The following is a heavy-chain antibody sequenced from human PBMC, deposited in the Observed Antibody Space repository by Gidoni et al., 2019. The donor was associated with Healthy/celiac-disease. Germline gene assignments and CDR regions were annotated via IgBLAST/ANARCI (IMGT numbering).Heavy chain of an antibody. J-gene: IGHJ3*02. D-gene: IGHD2-15*01. Sequence: QVQLQESGPGLVKPSETLSLTCTVSGGSVSSGSYYWSWIRQPPGKGLEWIGYIYYSGSTNYNPSLKSRVTISVDTSKNQFSLKLSSVTAADTAVYYCARGRYCSGGSCYSRAFDIWGQGTMVTVSS. CDR3: ARGRYCSGGSCYSRAFDI. CDR2: IYYSGST. CDR1: GGSVSSGSYY. V-gene: IGHV4-61*01.